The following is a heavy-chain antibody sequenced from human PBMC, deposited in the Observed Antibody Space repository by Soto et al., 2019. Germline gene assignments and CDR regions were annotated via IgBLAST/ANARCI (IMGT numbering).Heavy chain of an antibody. CDR3: ARVVPYYDFWSGYHPH. CDR1: GGTFSSYA. V-gene: IGHV1-69*13. Sequence: SVKVSCKVSGGTFSSYAISWVRQAPGQGLEWMGGIIPIFGTANYAQKFQGRVTITADESTSTAYMELSSLRSEDTAVYYCARVVPYYDFWSGYHPHWGQGTLVTVSS. CDR2: IIPIFGTA. D-gene: IGHD3-3*01. J-gene: IGHJ4*02.